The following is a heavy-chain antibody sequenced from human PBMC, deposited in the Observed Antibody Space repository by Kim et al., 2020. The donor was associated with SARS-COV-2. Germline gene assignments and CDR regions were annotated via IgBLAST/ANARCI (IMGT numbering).Heavy chain of an antibody. CDR1: GYSFTSYW. V-gene: IGHV5-51*01. CDR3: ARLDWNYVGGYYYYYGMDV. J-gene: IGHJ6*02. Sequence: GESLKIYCKGSGYSFTSYWIGWVRQMPGKGLEWMGIIYPGDSDTRYSPSFQGQVTISADKSISTAYLQWSSLKASDTAMYYCARLDWNYVGGYYYYYGMDVWGQGTTVTVSS. D-gene: IGHD1-7*01. CDR2: IYPGDSDT.